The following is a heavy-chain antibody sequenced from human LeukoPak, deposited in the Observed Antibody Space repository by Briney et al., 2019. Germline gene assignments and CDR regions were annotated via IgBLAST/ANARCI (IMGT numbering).Heavy chain of an antibody. V-gene: IGHV3-7*01. CDR3: GRVARLGDAFDI. CDR2: TREDGGER. Sequence: GGSLRLSCAASGFSFSRYWMTWVRQAPGKGLEWVANTREDGGERYYVDSVKGRFTISRDNAKNSLYLQINSLRVEDTAVYYCGRVARLGDAFDIWGQGTMVTVSS. J-gene: IGHJ3*02. D-gene: IGHD2-21*01. CDR1: GFSFSRYW.